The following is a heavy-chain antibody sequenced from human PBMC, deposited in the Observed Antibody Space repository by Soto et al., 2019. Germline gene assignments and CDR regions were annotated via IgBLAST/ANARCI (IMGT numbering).Heavy chain of an antibody. CDR2: IYYSGST. CDR1: DGSISSYY. J-gene: IGHJ4*02. CDR3: ARLFQSPDTALLMDY. D-gene: IGHD5-18*01. Sequence: SETLSLICTVPDGSISSYYWSWIRQPPGKGLEWIGYIYYSGSTNSNPSLKSRVTISVDTSKNQFSLKLSSVTAADTAVYFCARLFQSPDTALLMDYWGQGTLVTVSS. V-gene: IGHV4-59*01.